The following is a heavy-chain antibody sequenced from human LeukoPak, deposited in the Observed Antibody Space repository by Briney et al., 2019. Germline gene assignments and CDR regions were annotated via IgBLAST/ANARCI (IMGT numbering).Heavy chain of an antibody. J-gene: IGHJ4*02. V-gene: IGHV4-59*08. CDR1: GDSISSSY. Sequence: PSETLSLTCTVSGDSISSSYWSWIRQPPGKGLEWIGYIYYSGTTNYNPSLKSRVTISVDTSKNQFSLKLSSVTAADTAVYYCARHPRGSGSYRAFDYWGQGTLVTVSS. D-gene: IGHD3-10*01. CDR2: IYYSGTT. CDR3: ARHPRGSGSYRAFDY.